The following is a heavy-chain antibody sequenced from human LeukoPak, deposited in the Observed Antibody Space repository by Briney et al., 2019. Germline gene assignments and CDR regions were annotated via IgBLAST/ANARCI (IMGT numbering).Heavy chain of an antibody. CDR3: ARVADYGDYFDY. V-gene: IGHV3-7*01. CDR2: IKEDGSEK. Sequence: PGGSLRLSCAASGFRLSRYWMSWVRQAPGKGLGWLANIKEDGSEKYYVDSVKGRFTISRDNAENSLYLQMNSLRAEDTAVYYCARVADYGDYFDYWGQGTLVTVSS. D-gene: IGHD4-17*01. CDR1: GFRLSRYW. J-gene: IGHJ4*02.